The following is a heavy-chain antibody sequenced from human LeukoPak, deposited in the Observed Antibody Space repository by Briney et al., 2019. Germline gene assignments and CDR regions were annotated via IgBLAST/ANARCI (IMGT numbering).Heavy chain of an antibody. CDR3: ARRPRPNTTWSDSSYFYMDV. Sequence: WGSLRLSCAASGFIFSNYATGWVRQAPQKGPEWVANISGSGFTTHYADPAKGRFTISRDNSKNTLDLQMDGLRVEDEAVYFCARRPRPNTTWSDSSYFYMDVWGKGTTVTVSS. D-gene: IGHD6-13*01. CDR1: GFIFSNYA. J-gene: IGHJ6*04. V-gene: IGHV3-23*01. CDR2: ISGSGFTT.